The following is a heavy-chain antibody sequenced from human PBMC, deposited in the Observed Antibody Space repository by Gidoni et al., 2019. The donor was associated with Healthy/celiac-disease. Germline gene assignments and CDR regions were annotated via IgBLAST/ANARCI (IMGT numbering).Heavy chain of an antibody. CDR1: GGSISSYY. CDR2: IYYSGST. D-gene: IGHD1-26*01. CDR3: ARRVSGSYLFDY. V-gene: IGHV4-59*08. Sequence: QVQLQVSGPGLVTPSETLSLTCTVSGGSISSYYWRWIRQPPGKGLEWIGYIYYSGSTNYNPSLKSRVTISVDTSKNQFSLKLSSVTAADTAVYYCARRVSGSYLFDYWGQGTLVTVSS. J-gene: IGHJ4*02.